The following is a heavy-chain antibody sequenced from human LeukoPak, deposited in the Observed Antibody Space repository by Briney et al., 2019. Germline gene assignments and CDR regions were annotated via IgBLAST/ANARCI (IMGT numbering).Heavy chain of an antibody. J-gene: IGHJ1*01. V-gene: IGHV1-69*05. Sequence: GASVKVSCKASGDTFSSYAMSWVRQAPGQGLEWMGGIIPIFGTANYAQKFQGRVTITTDASTSTAYMELSRLRSEDTGVYYCARESYCDCDCYSGYCQHWGQGTLVSVSS. CDR1: GDTFSSYA. CDR3: ARESYCDCDCYSGYCQH. CDR2: IIPIFGTA. D-gene: IGHD2-21*02.